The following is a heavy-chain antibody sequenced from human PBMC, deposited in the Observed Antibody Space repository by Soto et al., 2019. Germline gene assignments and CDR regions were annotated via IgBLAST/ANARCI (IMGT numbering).Heavy chain of an antibody. CDR1: GFTFSNYW. Sequence: EVQLVESGGGLVQPGGSLRLSCAASGFTFSNYWMHWVRQAPGKGLVWVSRINSDGNIKDYAASVKGRCTISRDNARNRLYSQVTSLTDDDRAVYNFARPPVPAVTSIEYWGPGTGVSVSS. CDR3: ARPPVPAVTSIEY. J-gene: IGHJ4*02. CDR2: INSDGNIK. D-gene: IGHD4-17*01. V-gene: IGHV3-74*01.